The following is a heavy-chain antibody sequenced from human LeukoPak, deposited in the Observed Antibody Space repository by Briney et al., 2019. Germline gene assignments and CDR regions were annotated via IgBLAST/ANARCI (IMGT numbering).Heavy chain of an antibody. CDR3: ATDVGAD. V-gene: IGHV3-7*01. Sequence: PGGSLRLSCAASGLTFSSSWMTWVRQTPRKGLEWVANIKEDGSEKYYVDSVKGRFTISRDNAKNSLYLQMNSLRAEDTALYYCATDVGADWGQGTLVTVSS. CDR1: GLTFSSSW. CDR2: IKEDGSEK. J-gene: IGHJ4*02.